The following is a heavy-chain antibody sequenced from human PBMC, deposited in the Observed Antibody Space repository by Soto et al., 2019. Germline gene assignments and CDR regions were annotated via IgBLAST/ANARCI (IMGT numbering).Heavy chain of an antibody. D-gene: IGHD6-6*01. CDR3: ATSSIAARKRYDDFDI. Sequence: GESLKISCKGSGYSFTTYWIGWVRQMPGKGLECMGIIYPGDSDTRYSPSFQGQVTISADKSISTAYLQWSSLKASDTAMYYCATSSIAARKRYDDFDIWGQGTMVTVS. CDR1: GYSFTTYW. CDR2: IYPGDSDT. J-gene: IGHJ3*02. V-gene: IGHV5-51*01.